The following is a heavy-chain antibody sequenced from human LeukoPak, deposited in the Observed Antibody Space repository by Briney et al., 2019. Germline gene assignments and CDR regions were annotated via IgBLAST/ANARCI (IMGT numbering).Heavy chain of an antibody. CDR1: GFTFSSYA. Sequence: PGGSLRLSCAASGFTFSSYAMSWVRQAPGKGLEWVSAISGSGGSTYYADSVKGRFTISRDNSKNTLYLQMNSLRAEDTAVYYCAREVPSGYYYDPAPLSAFDIWGQGTMVTVSS. CDR2: ISGSGGST. V-gene: IGHV3-23*01. CDR3: AREVPSGYYYDPAPLSAFDI. D-gene: IGHD3-22*01. J-gene: IGHJ3*02.